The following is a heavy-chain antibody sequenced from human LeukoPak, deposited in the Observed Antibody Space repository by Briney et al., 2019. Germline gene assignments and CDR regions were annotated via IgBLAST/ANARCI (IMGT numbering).Heavy chain of an antibody. D-gene: IGHD3-22*01. V-gene: IGHV1-24*01. Sequence: ASVKVSCKVSGYTLTELSMHWVRQAPGKGLGWMGGFDPEDGETIYAQKFQGRVTMTEDTSTDTAYMELSSLRSEDTAVYYCAREFDSSGYYYDVRGGWFDPWGQGTLVTVSS. CDR3: AREFDSSGYYYDVRGGWFDP. J-gene: IGHJ5*02. CDR2: FDPEDGET. CDR1: GYTLTELS.